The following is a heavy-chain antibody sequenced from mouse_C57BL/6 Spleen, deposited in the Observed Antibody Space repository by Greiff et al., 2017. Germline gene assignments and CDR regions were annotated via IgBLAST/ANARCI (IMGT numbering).Heavy chain of an antibody. J-gene: IGHJ2*01. Sequence: EVHLVESGGGLVKPGGSLKLSCAASGFTFSDYGMHWVRQAPEKGLEWVAYISSGSSTIYYADTVKGRFTISRDNAKNTLFLQMTSLRSEDTAMYYCATASLQYYFDYWGQGTTLTASS. D-gene: IGHD6-2*01. CDR3: ATASLQYYFDY. CDR1: GFTFSDYG. V-gene: IGHV5-17*01. CDR2: ISSGSSTI.